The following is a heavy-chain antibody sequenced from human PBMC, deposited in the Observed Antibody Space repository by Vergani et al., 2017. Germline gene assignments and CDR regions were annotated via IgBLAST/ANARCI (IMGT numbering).Heavy chain of an antibody. J-gene: IGHJ4*02. CDR3: AKDRGSGWYGYFDY. Sequence: QVQLVESGGGVVQPGRSLRLSCAASGFTFSSYGMHWVRQAPGKGLEWVAVIWYDGSNKYYADSVKGRFTSSRDNSKNTLYLQMNSLRAEDTAVYYCAKDRGSGWYGYFDYWGQGTLVTVSS. CDR2: IWYDGSNK. D-gene: IGHD6-19*01. CDR1: GFTFSSYG. V-gene: IGHV3-33*06.